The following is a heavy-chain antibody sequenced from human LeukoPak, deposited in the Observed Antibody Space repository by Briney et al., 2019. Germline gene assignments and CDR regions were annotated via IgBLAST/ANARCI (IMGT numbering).Heavy chain of an antibody. J-gene: IGHJ4*02. CDR1: GGSFSGYY. D-gene: IGHD5-18*01. V-gene: IGHV4-34*01. CDR3: ARMWIPEGDY. CDR2: INHSGST. Sequence: SETLSLTCAVYGGSFSGYYWSWIRQPPGKGLEWIGEINHSGSTNYNPSLKSRVTISVDTSKNQFSLKLSSVTAADTAVYYCARMWIPEGDYWGQGTLVTVSS.